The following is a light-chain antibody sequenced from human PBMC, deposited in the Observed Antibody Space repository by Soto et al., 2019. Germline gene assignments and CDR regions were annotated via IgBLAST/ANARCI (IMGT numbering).Light chain of an antibody. CDR2: EVT. V-gene: IGLV2-8*01. CDR1: SSDVADYNY. J-gene: IGLJ2*01. CDR3: SSYSGSNSVL. Sequence: QSVLTQPPSASGSPGQSVTISCTRTSSDVADYNYVSWYQQHPGKAPKLMISEVTKRPSGVPDRFSGSKSGNTASPTVSGLQAEDEADYYCSSYSGSNSVLFGGGTKVTVL.